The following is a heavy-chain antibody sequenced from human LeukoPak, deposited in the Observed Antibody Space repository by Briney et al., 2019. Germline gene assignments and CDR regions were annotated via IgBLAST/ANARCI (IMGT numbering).Heavy chain of an antibody. CDR2: IYSSGIT. Sequence: PSETLSLTCTVSGGSMFSYYWNWIRQPPGKGLEWIGYIYSSGITNYSPPLRSRGTISVATSRNQFSLRLTSVTAADTAIYYCARRAYYDSSGYHPTSGYFDLWGRGTLVTVSS. CDR3: ARRAYYDSSGYHPTSGYFDL. CDR1: GGSMFSYY. D-gene: IGHD3-22*01. V-gene: IGHV4-4*08. J-gene: IGHJ2*01.